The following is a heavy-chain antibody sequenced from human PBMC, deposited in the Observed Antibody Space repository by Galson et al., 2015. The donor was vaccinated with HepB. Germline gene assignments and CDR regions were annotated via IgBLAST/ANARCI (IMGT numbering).Heavy chain of an antibody. Sequence: SLRLSCAASGFTFSSYGMHWVRQAPGKGLEWVAVISYDGSNKYYADSVKGRFTISRDNSKNTLYLQMNSLRAEDTAVYYCARVYGGNSGIDAFDIWGQGTMVTVSS. CDR1: GFTFSSYG. CDR3: ARVYGGNSGIDAFDI. J-gene: IGHJ3*02. D-gene: IGHD4-23*01. V-gene: IGHV3-30*03. CDR2: ISYDGSNK.